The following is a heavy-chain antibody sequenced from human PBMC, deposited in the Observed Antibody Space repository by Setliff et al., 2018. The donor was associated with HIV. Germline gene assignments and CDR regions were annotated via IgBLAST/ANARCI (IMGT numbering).Heavy chain of an antibody. D-gene: IGHD6-6*01. CDR2: IKQDGSEK. CDR1: GFTFSSYW. Sequence: PGGSLRLSCAASGFTFSSYWMSWVRQAPGKGLEWVANIKQDGSEKYYVDSVKGRFTISRDNAKNSLYLQMNSLRAKDTAVYYCAREALVSSYYFDYWGQGTLVTVSS. J-gene: IGHJ4*02. V-gene: IGHV3-7*01. CDR3: AREALVSSYYFDY.